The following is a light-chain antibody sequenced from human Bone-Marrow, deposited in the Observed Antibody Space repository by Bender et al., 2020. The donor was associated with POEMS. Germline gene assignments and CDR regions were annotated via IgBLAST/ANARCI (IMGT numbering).Light chain of an antibody. CDR1: ALAEEY. CDR2: KDS. Sequence: SSELTQPPSVSVSPGQTARIACSGDALAEEYGYWYQQKAGQAPVTIIYKDSERPSGIPERFSGSRSGTTATLSISGVQAEDEADYYCQSADSSGTYVIFGGGTKVAVL. J-gene: IGLJ2*01. CDR3: QSADSSGTYVI. V-gene: IGLV3-25*03.